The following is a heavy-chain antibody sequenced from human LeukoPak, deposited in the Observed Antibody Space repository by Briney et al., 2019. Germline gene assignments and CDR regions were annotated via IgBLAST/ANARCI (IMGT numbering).Heavy chain of an antibody. J-gene: IGHJ4*02. V-gene: IGHV4-34*01. CDR1: GFTFSRYG. CDR3: ARTSYDILTGYLCADFDY. D-gene: IGHD3-9*01. CDR2: INHSGST. Sequence: GSLRLSCVASGFTFSRYGMTWVRQPPGKGLEWIGEINHSGSTNYNPSLKSRVTISVDTSKNQFSLKLSSVTAADTAVYYCARTSYDILTGYLCADFDYWGQGTLVTVSS.